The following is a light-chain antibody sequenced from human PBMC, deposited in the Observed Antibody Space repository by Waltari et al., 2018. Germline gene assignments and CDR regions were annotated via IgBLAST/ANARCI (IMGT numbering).Light chain of an antibody. V-gene: IGKV1-12*01. CDR2: SAS. CDR1: QGISSW. Sequence: IKMTKSPSSVVAFVGDRVTITCRASQGISSWLAWYQQKPGSAPKVLIYSASTLQTGVPSRFSGSGSGTDFTLTIDSLQPEDFATYYCQQGNSFPPTFGQGTKVEIK. CDR3: QQGNSFPPT. J-gene: IGKJ1*01.